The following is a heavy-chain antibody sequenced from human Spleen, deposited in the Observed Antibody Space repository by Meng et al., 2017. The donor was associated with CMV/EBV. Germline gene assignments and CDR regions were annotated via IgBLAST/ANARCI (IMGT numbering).Heavy chain of an antibody. Sequence: GESLNISCAASGFTFSSHSMHWVRQAPGKGLEWVAVISYDGANKYYADSVKGRFTISRDNAKNSLYLQMNSLRAEDTAVYYCARAQRSYWRLYYYYGMDVWGQGTTVTVSS. CDR1: GFTFSSHS. CDR3: ARAQRSYWRLYYYYGMDV. J-gene: IGHJ6*02. V-gene: IGHV3-30-3*01. CDR2: ISYDGANK. D-gene: IGHD3-10*01.